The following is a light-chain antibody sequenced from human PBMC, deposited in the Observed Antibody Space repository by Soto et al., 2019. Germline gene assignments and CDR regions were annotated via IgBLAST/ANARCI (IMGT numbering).Light chain of an antibody. V-gene: IGKV1-33*01. CDR3: QQYDNLPFG. Sequence: DIQMSQSPSSLSASVGDGATITCQASQDITNYLNWYQHKPGKPPKLLIYDASNLETGVPSMFSGSGSGTAFTFTISSLQPEDIATYYCQQYDNLPFGFGGGTKVEIK. J-gene: IGKJ4*01. CDR1: QDITNY. CDR2: DAS.